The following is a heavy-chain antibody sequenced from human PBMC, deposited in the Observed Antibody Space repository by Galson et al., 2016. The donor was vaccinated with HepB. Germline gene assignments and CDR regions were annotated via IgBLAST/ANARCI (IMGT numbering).Heavy chain of an antibody. V-gene: IGHV4-4*01. Sequence: ETLSLTCAVSGGSISSDTWWTWVRQPPGKGLEWIGEIFRSGGTNYNPSLKSRVTISVDKSKNQFSLRLSSVTAADTALYFYTKRGVFYSGSGELARTVSPPFDSWGQGTLVTVSS. CDR3: TKRGVFYSGSGELARTVSPPFDS. CDR1: GGSISSDTW. J-gene: IGHJ4*02. CDR2: IFRSGGT. D-gene: IGHD3-10*01.